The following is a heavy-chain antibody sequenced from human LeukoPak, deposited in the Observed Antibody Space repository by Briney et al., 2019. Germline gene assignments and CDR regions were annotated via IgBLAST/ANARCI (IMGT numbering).Heavy chain of an antibody. CDR3: ANHLACGSTSCPSFDD. CDR2: ISDRGSYI. D-gene: IGHD2-2*01. J-gene: IGHJ4*02. Sequence: GGSLRLSCAASGFTFNTYSMNWVRLAPGKGLEWVASISDRGSYIYYADSVKGRFTISRDNAKNSLYLQMNSLRADDTAVYYCANHLACGSTSCPSFDDWGQGTLVTVSS. V-gene: IGHV3-21*01. CDR1: GFTFNTYS.